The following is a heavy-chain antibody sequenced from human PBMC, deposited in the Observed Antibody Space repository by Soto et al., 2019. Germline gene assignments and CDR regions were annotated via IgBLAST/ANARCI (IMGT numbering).Heavy chain of an antibody. CDR1: VYSFTNYW. CDR3: ARLPRLGYGMDV. V-gene: IGHV5-51*01. Sequence: GESLKISCKGSVYSFTNYWIGWVRQMPGKGLEWMGIIYPDDSDTTYSPSFQGQVAISADKSINTAYLQWSSLKASDTAMYYCARLPRLGYGMDVWGQGTTVTVSS. CDR2: IYPDDSDT. J-gene: IGHJ6*02.